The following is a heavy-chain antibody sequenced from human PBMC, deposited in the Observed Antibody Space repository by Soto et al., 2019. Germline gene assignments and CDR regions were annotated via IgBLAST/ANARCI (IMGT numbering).Heavy chain of an antibody. D-gene: IGHD3-22*01. J-gene: IGHJ5*02. CDR1: GGSFSGYY. CDR2: IYYSGST. Sequence: SETLSLTCAVYGGSFSGYYWSWIRQPPGKGLEWIGYIYYSGSTNYNPSLKSRVTISVDTSKNQFSLKLSSVTAADTAVYYCARHDYYDSSGYRGWFDPWGQGTLVTVS. V-gene: IGHV4-59*08. CDR3: ARHDYYDSSGYRGWFDP.